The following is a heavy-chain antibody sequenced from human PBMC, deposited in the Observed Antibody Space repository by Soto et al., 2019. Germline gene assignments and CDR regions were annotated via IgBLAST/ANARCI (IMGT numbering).Heavy chain of an antibody. Sequence: ASVKVSFKASGATFSSYAISWLRQAPGQGLEWMGGIIPIFGTANYAQKFQGRVTITADESTSTAYMELSSLRSEDTAVYYCARRAAAGTLDWFDPWGQGTLVTVSS. V-gene: IGHV1-69*13. D-gene: IGHD6-13*01. CDR2: IIPIFGTA. CDR3: ARRAAAGTLDWFDP. CDR1: GATFSSYA. J-gene: IGHJ5*02.